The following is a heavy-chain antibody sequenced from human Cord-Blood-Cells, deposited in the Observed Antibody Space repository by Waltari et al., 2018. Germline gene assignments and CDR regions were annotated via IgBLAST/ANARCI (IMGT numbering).Heavy chain of an antibody. CDR2: ISSSSSYI. V-gene: IGHV3-21*01. D-gene: IGHD3-10*01. J-gene: IGHJ3*02. CDR3: ARSGYFGDAFDI. Sequence: LQLVGPGGGLCKRGGSLRLSCAAPGCPFTSFSMNWVRRAPGKGLEWVSSISSSSSYIYYADSVKGRFTISRDNAKNSLYLQMNSLRAEDTAVYYCARSGYFGDAFDIWGQGTMVTVSS. CDR1: GCPFTSFS.